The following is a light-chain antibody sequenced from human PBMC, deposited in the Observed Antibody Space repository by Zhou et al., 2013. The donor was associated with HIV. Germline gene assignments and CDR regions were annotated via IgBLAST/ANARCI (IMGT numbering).Light chain of an antibody. CDR1: QSINNW. CDR2: KAS. CDR3: QQYNSYPIT. V-gene: IGKV1-5*03. Sequence: DIQMTQSPSTLSASVGDRVIITCRASQSINNWVAWYQQKPGKVPKLLIYKASGLETGVPSRFSGSGSGTEFSLTISGLQPDDFATYYCQQYNSYPITFGRGTRLDI. J-gene: IGKJ5*01.